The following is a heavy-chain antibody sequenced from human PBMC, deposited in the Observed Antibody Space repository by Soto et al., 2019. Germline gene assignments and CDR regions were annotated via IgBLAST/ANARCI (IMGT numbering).Heavy chain of an antibody. V-gene: IGHV1-8*01. J-gene: IGHJ4*02. Sequence: QVQRVQSGSEVKKPGASVKVSCKASGYTFTSYDINWMRQATGQGLEWMGRMNPNSGNTGYAQKFQGRVTMTRNTSISTAYMELVSLRSEATAVYYCAGERSYFGDYWGQGTLVTVSS. CDR1: GYTFTSYD. CDR2: MNPNSGNT. CDR3: AGERSYFGDY. D-gene: IGHD3-9*01.